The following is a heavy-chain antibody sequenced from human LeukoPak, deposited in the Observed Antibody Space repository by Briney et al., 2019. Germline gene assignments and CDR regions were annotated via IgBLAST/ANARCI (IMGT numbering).Heavy chain of an antibody. D-gene: IGHD6-13*01. CDR3: ARDGAAAGVDY. V-gene: IGHV3-33*01. CDR1: GFTFSSYG. CDR2: IWYDGSNK. Sequence: GGSLRLSCAASGFTFSSYGMHWVRQAPGKGLERVAVIWYDGSNKYYADSVKGRFTISRDNSKNTLYLQMNSLRAEDTAVYYCARDGAAAGVDYWGQGTLVTVSS. J-gene: IGHJ4*02.